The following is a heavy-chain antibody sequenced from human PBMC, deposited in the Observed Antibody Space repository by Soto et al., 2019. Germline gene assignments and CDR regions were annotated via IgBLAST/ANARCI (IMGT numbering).Heavy chain of an antibody. V-gene: IGHV1-18*01. D-gene: IGHD3-3*01. CDR1: GYTFSGYA. J-gene: IGHJ4*02. CDR3: AVDFWSGYRAIFDY. Sequence: ASVKVSCKASGYTFSGYAIDWVRQAPGQGLAWMGWVSAYTGHTDYAQKFQGRVTITADKSTSTAYMELSSLRSEDTAVYYCAVDFWSGYRAIFDYWGQGTLVTVSS. CDR2: VSAYTGHT.